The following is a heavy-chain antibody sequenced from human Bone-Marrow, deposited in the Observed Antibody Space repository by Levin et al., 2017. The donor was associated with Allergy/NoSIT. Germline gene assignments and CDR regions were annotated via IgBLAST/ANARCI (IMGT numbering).Heavy chain of an antibody. V-gene: IGHV1-46*01. CDR3: ARAYYSGNDANYFDH. D-gene: IGHD1-26*01. CDR2: FNPSGDST. Sequence: GESLKISCKAFGYTFTNYFIHWIRQAPGRGLEWVGIFNPSGDSTTYAQKFHDRVTLTRDPSTNTIYMELSSLTSEDTAVYYCARAYYSGNDANYFDHWGQGTLVTVSS. J-gene: IGHJ4*02. CDR1: GYTFTNYF.